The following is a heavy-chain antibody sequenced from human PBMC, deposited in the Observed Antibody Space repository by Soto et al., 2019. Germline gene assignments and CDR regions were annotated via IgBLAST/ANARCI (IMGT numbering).Heavy chain of an antibody. J-gene: IGHJ6*02. CDR1: GFTFSSYA. D-gene: IGHD5-18*01. V-gene: IGHV3-30-3*01. Sequence: GGSLRLSCAASGFTFSSYAMHWVRQAPGKGLEWVAVISYDGSNKYYAGSVKGRFTISRDNSKNTLYLQMNSLRAEDTAVYYCARQRGYSYARRYYYYGMDVWGQGTTVTVSS. CDR3: ARQRGYSYARRYYYYGMDV. CDR2: ISYDGSNK.